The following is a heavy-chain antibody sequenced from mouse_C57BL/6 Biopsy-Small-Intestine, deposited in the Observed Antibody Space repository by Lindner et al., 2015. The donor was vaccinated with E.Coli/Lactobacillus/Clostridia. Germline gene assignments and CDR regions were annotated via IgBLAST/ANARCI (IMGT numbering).Heavy chain of an antibody. CDR2: IDPEDGET. CDR3: APLFAY. J-gene: IGHJ3*01. CDR1: GFNIKDYY. Sequence: VQLQESGAELVKPGASVKLSCTASGFNIKDYYIHRVKQRTEQGLEWIGRIDPEDGETEYAPRFQGKATIVVDTSSNTAFLQLSGLTSEDTAVYYCAPLFAYWGQGTLVTVSA. V-gene: IGHV14-2*01. D-gene: IGHD6-1*01.